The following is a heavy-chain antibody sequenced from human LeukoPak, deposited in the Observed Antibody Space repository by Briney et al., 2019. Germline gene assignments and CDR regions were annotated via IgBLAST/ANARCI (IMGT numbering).Heavy chain of an antibody. J-gene: IGHJ4*02. CDR2: INPNSGGT. Sequence: GASVKVSCKASNYTFTSYGISWVRQAPGQGLEWMGWINPNSGGTNYAQKFQGRVTMTRDTSISTAYMELSRLRSDDTAVYYCASLGSSGWEDYWGQGTLVTVSS. CDR1: NYTFTSYG. V-gene: IGHV1-2*02. CDR3: ASLGSSGWEDY. D-gene: IGHD6-19*01.